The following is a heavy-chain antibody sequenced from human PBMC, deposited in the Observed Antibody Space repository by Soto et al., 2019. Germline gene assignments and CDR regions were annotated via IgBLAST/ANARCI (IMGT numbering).Heavy chain of an antibody. CDR2: IFSNDEK. J-gene: IGHJ4*02. Sequence: SGPTLVNPTETLTLTCTFSGFSLSNTRLGVTWIRQPPGKALEWLAHIFSNDEKSYNTSLKTRLTISKDTSKSQVVLTMTNMDPVDTATYYCARILMSHLQMADDWGQGTLVTVSS. CDR1: GFSLSNTRLG. CDR3: ARILMSHLQMADD. V-gene: IGHV2-26*01. D-gene: IGHD3-10*02.